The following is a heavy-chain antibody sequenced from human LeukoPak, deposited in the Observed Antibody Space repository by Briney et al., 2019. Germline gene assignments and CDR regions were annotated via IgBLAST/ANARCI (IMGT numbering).Heavy chain of an antibody. D-gene: IGHD3-10*01. CDR2: IIPIFGTA. J-gene: IGHJ6*04. Sequence: ASVKVSCKASGGTFSSYAISWVRQAPGQGLEWMGGIIPIFGTANYVQKFQGRVTITADESTSTAYMELSSLRSEDTAVYYCARARLPRAMVRGEGPSYGMDVWGKGTTVTVSS. CDR3: ARARLPRAMVRGEGPSYGMDV. V-gene: IGHV1-69*01. CDR1: GGTFSSYA.